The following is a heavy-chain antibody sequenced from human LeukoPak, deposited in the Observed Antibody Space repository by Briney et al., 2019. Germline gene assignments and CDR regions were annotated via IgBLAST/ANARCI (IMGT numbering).Heavy chain of an antibody. V-gene: IGHV1-2*02. D-gene: IGHD3-16*02. Sequence: ASVKVSCKTTGYTFTGYHLHWVRQTPGQGLEWMAWIQSDSGDTNYAQKFQGRVTVTRDNFTRTSYIEVARLTSDETAVYYCARDLTGDLYTFFDYWGQGTLVTVSS. J-gene: IGHJ4*02. CDR1: GYTFTGYH. CDR3: ARDLTGDLYTFFDY. CDR2: IQSDSGDT.